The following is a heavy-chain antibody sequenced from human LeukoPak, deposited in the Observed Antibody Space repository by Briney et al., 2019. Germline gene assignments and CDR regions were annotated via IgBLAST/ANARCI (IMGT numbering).Heavy chain of an antibody. CDR3: ARGLYNWKNYYYYYGMDV. J-gene: IGHJ6*02. D-gene: IGHD1-1*01. Sequence: SVKVSCKASGYTFSSYAISWVRQAPGQGLEWMGGIIPIFGTANYAQKFQGRVTITADESTSTAYMELSSLRSEDTAVYYCARGLYNWKNYYYYYGMDVWGQGTTVTVSS. V-gene: IGHV1-69*13. CDR1: GYTFSSYA. CDR2: IIPIFGTA.